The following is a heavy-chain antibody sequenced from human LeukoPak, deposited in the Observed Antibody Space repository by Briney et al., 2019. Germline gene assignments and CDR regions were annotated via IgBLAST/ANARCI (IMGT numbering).Heavy chain of an antibody. D-gene: IGHD1-26*01. V-gene: IGHV2-5*02. CDR3: XRXIVGXARVFDS. J-gene: IGHJ4*02. CDR2: VYWDDEK. CDR1: GFSLSVGGMG. Sequence: ESGPTLVKSTQTLTLTCSVSGFSLSVGGMGVGWIRQPPGKAPEWLAVVYWDDEKRYSPSLQTRLTITADISKNQVVLTMTNMXPXXXXXXXXXRXIVGXARVFDSWGQGTLVTVSS.